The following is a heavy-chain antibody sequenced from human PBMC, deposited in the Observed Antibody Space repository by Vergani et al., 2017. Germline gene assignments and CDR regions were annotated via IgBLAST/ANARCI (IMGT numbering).Heavy chain of an antibody. V-gene: IGHV3-11*05. CDR1: GFTFSDYY. CDR3: AEGAWLGDAFDI. Sequence: QVQLVESGGGLVKPGGSLRLSCAASGFTFSDYYMSWIRQAPGKGLEWVSYISSSSSYTNYADSVKGRFTISRDNAKNSLYLQMNSLRAEDTAVYYCAEGAWLGDAFDIWGQGTMVTVSS. CDR2: ISSSSSYT. D-gene: IGHD5-18*01. J-gene: IGHJ3*02.